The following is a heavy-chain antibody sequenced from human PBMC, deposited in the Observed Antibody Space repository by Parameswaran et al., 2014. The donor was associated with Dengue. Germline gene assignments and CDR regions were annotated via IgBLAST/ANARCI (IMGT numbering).Heavy chain of an antibody. V-gene: IGHV6-1*01. Sequence: IRQSPSRGLEWLGRTYYRSKWYNDYAVSVKSRITINPDTSKNQFSLQLNSVTPEDTAVYYCARGEGGANWFDPWGQGTLVTVSS. D-gene: IGHD1-26*01. J-gene: IGHJ5*02. CDR2: TYYRSKWYN. CDR3: ARGEGGANWFDP.